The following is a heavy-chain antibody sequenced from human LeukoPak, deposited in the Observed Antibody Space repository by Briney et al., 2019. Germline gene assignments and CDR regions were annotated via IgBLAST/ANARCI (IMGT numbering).Heavy chain of an antibody. Sequence: PSQTLSLTCTVSGGSISSGSYYWSWIRQPAGKGLVWIGRIYTSGSTNYNPSLKSRVTISVDTSKNQFSLKLSSVTAADTAVYYCAREEGQQLVLPLDYWGQGTLVTVSS. J-gene: IGHJ4*02. D-gene: IGHD6-13*01. CDR2: IYTSGST. CDR3: AREEGQQLVLPLDY. CDR1: GGSISSGSYY. V-gene: IGHV4-61*02.